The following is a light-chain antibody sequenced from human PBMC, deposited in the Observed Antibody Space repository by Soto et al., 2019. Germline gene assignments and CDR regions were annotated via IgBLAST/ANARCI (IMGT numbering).Light chain of an antibody. CDR3: QQYGSPPPNT. CDR2: GAS. J-gene: IGKJ2*01. Sequence: EIVLTQSPGTLSLSPGERATLSCRASQSVSSSYLAWYQQKPGQAPRLLLYGASSRATGIPDRFSGSGSGTDFTLTISRLEPEDFAVYYCQQYGSPPPNTFGQGTKLEIK. V-gene: IGKV3-20*01. CDR1: QSVSSSY.